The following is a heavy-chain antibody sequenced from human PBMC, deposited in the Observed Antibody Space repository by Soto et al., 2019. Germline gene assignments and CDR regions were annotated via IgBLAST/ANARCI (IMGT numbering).Heavy chain of an antibody. J-gene: IGHJ6*02. D-gene: IGHD3-22*01. CDR2: LSYDGVYT. Sequence: QMRLVESGGGVVQPGRSLRLSWLVSGFTLGYYGTHWVRQAPGKGLEWVAHLSYDGVYTAYADSVKGRFTISSDSAKITLFLQMDSLTTDDTAVYYCAKCQRGSSDGMDVWGQGTNVTVSS. V-gene: IGHV3-30*18. CDR1: GFTLGYYG. CDR3: AKCQRGSSDGMDV.